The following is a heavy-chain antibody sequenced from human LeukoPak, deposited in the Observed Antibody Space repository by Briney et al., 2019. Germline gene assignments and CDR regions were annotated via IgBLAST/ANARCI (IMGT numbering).Heavy chain of an antibody. CDR3: ARDLRYCSGGSCYPH. J-gene: IGHJ4*02. CDR1: GGSFSDSY. D-gene: IGHD2-15*01. Sequence: SETLSLTCAVYGGSFSDSYWSWIRQPPGKGLEWIGEINHSGSTNYNPSLKSRVTISVDTSKNQFSLKLSSVTAADTAVYYCARDLRYCSGGSCYPHWGQGTLVTVSS. CDR2: INHSGST. V-gene: IGHV4-34*01.